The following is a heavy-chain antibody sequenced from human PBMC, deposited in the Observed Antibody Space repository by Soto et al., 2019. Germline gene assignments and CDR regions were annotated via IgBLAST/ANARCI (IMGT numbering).Heavy chain of an antibody. J-gene: IGHJ4*02. CDR3: AREGRSAAPQAGFDL. D-gene: IGHD3-10*01. CDR1: GDSISTGAYY. V-gene: IGHV4-31*03. CDR2: IFYSGNT. Sequence: SETLSLTCTVSGDSISTGAYYWSWLRQHPVKGLEWIGHIFYSGNTHYSPSLESRVTISVDTSKNQFSIKLTSVTVADTAVYYCAREGRSAAPQAGFDLWGQGTLVTVSS.